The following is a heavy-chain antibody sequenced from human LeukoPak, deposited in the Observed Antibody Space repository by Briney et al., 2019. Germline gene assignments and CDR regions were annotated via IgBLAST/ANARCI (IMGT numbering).Heavy chain of an antibody. J-gene: IGHJ4*02. CDR3: ARRLITFGGVIVTCFDY. CDR2: TNHSGST. CDR1: GGSFSGYY. D-gene: IGHD3-16*02. V-gene: IGHV4-34*01. Sequence: SETLSLTCAVYGGSFSGYYWSWIRQPPGKGLEWIGETNHSGSTNYNPSLKSRVTISVDTSKNQFSLKLSSVTAADTAVYYCARRLITFGGVIVTCFDYWGQGTLVTVSS.